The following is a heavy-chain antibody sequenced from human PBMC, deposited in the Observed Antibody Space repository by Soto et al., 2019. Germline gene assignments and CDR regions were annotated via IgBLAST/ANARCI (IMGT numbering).Heavy chain of an antibody. Sequence: SETLSLTCTVSGGSISSYYWSWIRQPPGKGLEWIGYINYSGSTNYNPSLKSRVTISVDTSKNQFSLKLSSVTAADTAVYYCARGTTVTTPDYWGQGTLVTVSS. CDR3: ARGTTVTTPDY. CDR2: INYSGST. CDR1: GGSISSYY. V-gene: IGHV4-59*08. D-gene: IGHD4-17*01. J-gene: IGHJ4*02.